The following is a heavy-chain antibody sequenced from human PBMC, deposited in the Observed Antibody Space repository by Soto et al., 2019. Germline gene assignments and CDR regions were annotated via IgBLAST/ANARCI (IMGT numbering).Heavy chain of an antibody. D-gene: IGHD2-15*01. V-gene: IGHV4-59*01. Sequence: SETLSLTCTVSGGSISSYYWSWIRQPPGKGLEWIGYIYYSGSTNYNPSLKSRVTISVDTSKNQFSLKLSSVTAADTAVYYCASSWVARRAHYFDYWGQGTLVTVSS. J-gene: IGHJ4*02. CDR2: IYYSGST. CDR1: GGSISSYY. CDR3: ASSWVARRAHYFDY.